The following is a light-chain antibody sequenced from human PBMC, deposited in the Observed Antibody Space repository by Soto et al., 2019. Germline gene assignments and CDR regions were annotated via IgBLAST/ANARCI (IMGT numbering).Light chain of an antibody. J-gene: IGLJ2*01. CDR3: QSYDSSLRAVV. CDR2: GNS. CDR1: SSNIGAGYD. Sequence: QSVLTQPHSVSGAPGQRVTISCTGSSSNIGAGYDVHWYQQLPGTAPKLLIYGNSNRPSGVPDRFSGSKSGTSASLAITGLQAEDGADYYCQSYDSSLRAVVFGGGTKLTVL. V-gene: IGLV1-40*01.